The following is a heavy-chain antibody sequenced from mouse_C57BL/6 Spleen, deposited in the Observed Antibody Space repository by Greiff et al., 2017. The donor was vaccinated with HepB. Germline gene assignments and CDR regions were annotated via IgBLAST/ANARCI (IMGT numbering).Heavy chain of an antibody. CDR3: ARNSNYYAMDY. Sequence: QVHVKQSGAELARPGASVKLSCKASGYTFTSYGISWVKQRTGQGLEWIGEIYPRSGNTYYNEKFKGKATLTADKSSSTAYMELRSLISEDSAVYFCARNSNYYAMDYWGQGTSVTVSS. D-gene: IGHD2-5*01. V-gene: IGHV1-81*01. CDR1: GYTFTSYG. J-gene: IGHJ4*01. CDR2: IYPRSGNT.